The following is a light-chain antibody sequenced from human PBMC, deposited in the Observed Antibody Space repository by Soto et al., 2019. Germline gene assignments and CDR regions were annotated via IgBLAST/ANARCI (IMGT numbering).Light chain of an antibody. V-gene: IGLV6-57*04. CDR2: EDN. CDR3: QSYDSSNYV. J-gene: IGLJ1*01. Sequence: NFMLTQPHSVSESPGKTVTISCTRSSGSIASNYVQWYQQRPGSAPTTVIYEDNQRPSGVPDRFSGSIDSSSNSASLTISXXXXEDEADYYCQSYDSSNYVFGTGTKLTVL. CDR1: SGSIASNY.